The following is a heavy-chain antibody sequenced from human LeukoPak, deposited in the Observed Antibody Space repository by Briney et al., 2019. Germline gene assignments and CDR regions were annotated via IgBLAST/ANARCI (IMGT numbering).Heavy chain of an antibody. J-gene: IGHJ4*02. CDR3: ARDMDSYGYFDY. D-gene: IGHD5-18*01. V-gene: IGHV3-21*01. CDR2: ISSSSSYI. CDR1: GFTVSSNY. Sequence: PGGSLRLSCAASGFTVSSNYMSWVRQAPGKGLEWVSSISSSSSYIYYADSVKGRFTISRDNAKNSLYLQMNSLRAEDTAVYYCARDMDSYGYFDYWGQGTLVTVSS.